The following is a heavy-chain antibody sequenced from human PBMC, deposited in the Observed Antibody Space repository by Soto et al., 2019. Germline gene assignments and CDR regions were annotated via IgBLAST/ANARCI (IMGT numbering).Heavy chain of an antibody. J-gene: IGHJ4*02. D-gene: IGHD3-3*01. CDR3: ARVGPGSGYYYFDY. CDR1: GFTFSSYS. V-gene: IGHV3-21*01. Sequence: PGGSLILSCAASGFTFSSYSMNWVRQAPGKGLEWVSSISSSSSYIYYADSVKGRFTISRDNAKNSLYLQMNSLRAEDTAVYYCARVGPGSGYYYFDYWGQGTLVTVSS. CDR2: ISSSSSYI.